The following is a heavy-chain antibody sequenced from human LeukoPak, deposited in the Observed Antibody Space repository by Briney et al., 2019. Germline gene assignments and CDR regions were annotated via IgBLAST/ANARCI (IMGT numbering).Heavy chain of an antibody. CDR2: ISSSSRYI. J-gene: IGHJ4*02. D-gene: IGHD6-19*01. V-gene: IGHV3-21*01. CDR3: ARDRTTVPGKPSYFDY. CDR1: GFTFSSNW. Sequence: SGGSLRLSCAASGFTFSSNWMNWVRQAPGKGLEWVSSISSSSRYIYYADSVEGRFTISRDNAKTSLYLQMNSLRAEDTAVYYCARDRTTVPGKPSYFDYWGQGTLVTVSS.